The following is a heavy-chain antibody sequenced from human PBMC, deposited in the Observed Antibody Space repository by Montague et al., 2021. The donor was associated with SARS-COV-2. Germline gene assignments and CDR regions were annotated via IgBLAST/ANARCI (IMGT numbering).Heavy chain of an antibody. D-gene: IGHD5-18*01. CDR3: AREGALVDTPMMAFDY. CDR1: GFTFSSYT. V-gene: IGHV3-30*04. Sequence: LSCAASGFTFSSYTMHWVRQAPGKGLEWVAIISYDGSNAYYADSVKGRFTVSRDNSKRTLYLEMDSPRAEDTAVYYCAREGALVDTPMMAFDYWGQGTLVTVSS. CDR2: ISYDGSNA. J-gene: IGHJ4*02.